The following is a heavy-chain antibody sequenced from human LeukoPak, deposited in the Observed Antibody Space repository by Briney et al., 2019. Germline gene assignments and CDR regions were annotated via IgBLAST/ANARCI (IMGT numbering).Heavy chain of an antibody. Sequence: SETLSLTCTVSGGSISSYYWSWIRQPPGKGLEWIGYIYYSGSTNYNPSLKSRVTISVDTSKNQFSLKLSSVTAADTAVYYCARGRGYYDFWTPRVNWFDPWGQGTLVTVSS. J-gene: IGHJ5*02. CDR1: GGSISSYY. D-gene: IGHD3-3*01. CDR3: ARGRGYYDFWTPRVNWFDP. V-gene: IGHV4-59*12. CDR2: IYYSGST.